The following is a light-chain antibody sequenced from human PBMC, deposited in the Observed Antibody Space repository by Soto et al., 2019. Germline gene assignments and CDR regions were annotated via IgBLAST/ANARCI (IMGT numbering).Light chain of an antibody. V-gene: IGKV1-5*03. J-gene: IGKJ5*01. CDR3: QQHNSFSIT. CDR2: KSS. Sequence: DIQMTQSPSTLSGSVGDRVTISCRASQSVSIWLAWYQQKPGRAPKLLIYKSSILESGVPSRFSGSGSGTEFTLTINSLQADDFATYYCQQHNSFSITFGQGTRLEI. CDR1: QSVSIW.